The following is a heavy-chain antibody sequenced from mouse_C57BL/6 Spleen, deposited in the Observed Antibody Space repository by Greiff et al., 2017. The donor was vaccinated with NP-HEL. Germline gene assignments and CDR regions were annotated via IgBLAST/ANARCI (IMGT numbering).Heavy chain of an antibody. J-gene: IGHJ2*01. CDR1: GYAFSSSW. CDR2: IYPGDGDT. Sequence: QVQLQQSGPELVKPGASVKISCKASGYAFSSSWMNWVKQRPGKGLEWIGRIYPGDGDTNYNGKFKGKATLTADKSSSTAYMQLSSLTSEDSAVYFCARMGFDDWGKGTTLTVSS. V-gene: IGHV1-82*01. CDR3: ARMGFDD.